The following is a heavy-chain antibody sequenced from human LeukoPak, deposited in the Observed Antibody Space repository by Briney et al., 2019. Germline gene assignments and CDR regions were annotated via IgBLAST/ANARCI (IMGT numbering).Heavy chain of an antibody. J-gene: IGHJ4*02. Sequence: TGGSLRLSCAASGFTFSRYGMHWVRQAPGKGLEWVAIISYDGSNKYYADPVKGRFTISRDNSKNTLYLQMNSLRAEDTAVYYCAKDRSHSWTFDYWGQGTLVTVSS. CDR3: AKDRSHSWTFDY. V-gene: IGHV3-30*18. CDR2: ISYDGSNK. CDR1: GFTFSRYG. D-gene: IGHD6-13*01.